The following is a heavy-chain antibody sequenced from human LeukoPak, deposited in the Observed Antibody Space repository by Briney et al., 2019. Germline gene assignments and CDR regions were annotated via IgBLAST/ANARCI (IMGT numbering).Heavy chain of an antibody. Sequence: ASVTVSFKASGYTFTSYDINWVRQATGQGLEWMGWMNPNSGNTGYAQKFQGRVTMTRNTSISTAYMELSSLRSEDTAVYCCARGLYSSSSRGDYWGQGTLVTVSS. V-gene: IGHV1-8*01. CDR1: GYTFTSYD. CDR2: MNPNSGNT. CDR3: ARGLYSSSSRGDY. J-gene: IGHJ4*02. D-gene: IGHD6-13*01.